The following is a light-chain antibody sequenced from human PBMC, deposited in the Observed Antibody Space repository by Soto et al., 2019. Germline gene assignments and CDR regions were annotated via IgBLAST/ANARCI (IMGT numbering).Light chain of an antibody. V-gene: IGKV3-20*01. CDR1: QSVSSSY. CDR3: QQYGTSPQT. Sequence: EIVLTQSPGTLSLSPGERATLSCRASQSVSSSYLAWYQQKPGQAPRLLIYGASSRATGIPDRFSGSRSGTDFTLTISRLEPEVFAVYYCQQYGTSPQTFGQGT. J-gene: IGKJ1*01. CDR2: GAS.